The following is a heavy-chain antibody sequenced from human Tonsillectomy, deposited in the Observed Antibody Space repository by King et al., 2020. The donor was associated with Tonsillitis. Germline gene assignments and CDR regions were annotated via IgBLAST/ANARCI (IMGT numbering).Heavy chain of an antibody. CDR1: GFTFSDYY. CDR2: ISRSGSYT. Sequence: VQLVESGGGLVKPGGSLRLSCAASGFTFSDYYMSWIRQAPGKGLEWVSYISRSGSYTNYADSVKGRFTISRDNAKNLLYLKMKSLRAEDTAVYYCASPGGHEGDAFDIWGQGTMVTVSS. V-gene: IGHV3-11*06. D-gene: IGHD3-10*01. CDR3: ASPGGHEGDAFDI. J-gene: IGHJ3*02.